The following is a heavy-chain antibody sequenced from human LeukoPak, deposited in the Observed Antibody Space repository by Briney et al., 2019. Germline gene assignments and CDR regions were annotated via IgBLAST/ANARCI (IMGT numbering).Heavy chain of an antibody. CDR1: GDSVSSGSYY. V-gene: IGHV4-61*01. J-gene: IGHJ4*02. CDR2: IYYSGST. Sequence: SETLSLTCTVSGDSVSSGSYYWNWIRQPPGKGLEWIGYIYYSGSTNYNPSLKSRVTISVDTSKNQFSLKLSSVTAADTAVYYCARGTIVFDYWGQGTLVTVSS. D-gene: IGHD2-15*01. CDR3: ARGTIVFDY.